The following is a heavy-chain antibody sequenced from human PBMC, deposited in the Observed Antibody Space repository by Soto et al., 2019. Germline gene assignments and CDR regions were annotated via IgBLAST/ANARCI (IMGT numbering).Heavy chain of an antibody. CDR3: ARKDGDLDY. Sequence: QVQLVQSGAEVKKPGASVKVSCKASGYTFTSYDINWVRQATGQGLEWMGWTNPQSGNTGYAQKCQGRVTMTRDSSISTAYMELNSLRSEDTAVYYCARKDGDLDYGGQGTLVTVSS. CDR2: TNPQSGNT. D-gene: IGHD4-17*01. J-gene: IGHJ4*02. V-gene: IGHV1-8*01. CDR1: GYTFTSYD.